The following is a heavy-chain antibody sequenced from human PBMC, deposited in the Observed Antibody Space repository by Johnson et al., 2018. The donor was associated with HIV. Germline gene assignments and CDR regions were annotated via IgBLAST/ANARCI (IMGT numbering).Heavy chain of an antibody. J-gene: IGHJ3*02. Sequence: QVQLVESGGGVVQPGRSLRLSCAASGFTFSSYPMHWVRQAPGKGLEWVAIISYDGGSKYYADSVKGRFTVSRDNSKNTLYLQINSLRPEDTAVYYCARLPSGYSRDDLDIWGQGTMVTVSS. CDR3: ARLPSGYSRDDLDI. V-gene: IGHV3-30*04. D-gene: IGHD5-18*01. CDR2: ISYDGGSK. CDR1: GFTFSSYP.